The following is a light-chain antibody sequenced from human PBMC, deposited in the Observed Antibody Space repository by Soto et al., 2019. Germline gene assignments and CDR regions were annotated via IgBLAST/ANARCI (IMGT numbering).Light chain of an antibody. V-gene: IGKV3-15*01. Sequence: IVMTQSPAKLSVSQGEGATLSCRATQSVGSNLAWFQQKPGQAPSLLIYAASTRATGIPARFSGSGSGTEFTLTISSLQSEDFAVYYCQQYDNWPITFGQGTRLEIK. J-gene: IGKJ5*01. CDR1: QSVGSN. CDR3: QQYDNWPIT. CDR2: AAS.